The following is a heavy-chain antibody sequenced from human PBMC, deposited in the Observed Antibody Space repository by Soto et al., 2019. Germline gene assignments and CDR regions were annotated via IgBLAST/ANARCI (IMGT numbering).Heavy chain of an antibody. J-gene: IGHJ4*02. Sequence: PGESLKISCKGSGYSFTNSWIGWVRQMAGKGLEWMGIIYPGDSDTRYSPSFQGQVTISADKSINTAYLQWSSLKASDSAIYYCASYAVVMSKSFDYWGQGTLVTVSS. CDR1: GYSFTNSW. CDR3: ASYAVVMSKSFDY. D-gene: IGHD2-2*01. CDR2: IYPGDSDT. V-gene: IGHV5-51*01.